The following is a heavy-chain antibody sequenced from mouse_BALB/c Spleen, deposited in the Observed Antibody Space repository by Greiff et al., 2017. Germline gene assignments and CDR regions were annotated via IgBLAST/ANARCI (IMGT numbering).Heavy chain of an antibody. CDR2: INSNGGST. CDR3: ARHVYGNYEAMDY. Sequence: EVQLVESGGGLVKLGGSLKLSCAASGFTFSSYYMSWVRQTPEKRLELVAAINSNGGSTYYPDTVKGRFTISRDNAKNTLYLQMSSLKSEDTALYYCARHVYGNYEAMDYWGQGTSVTVSS. J-gene: IGHJ4*01. V-gene: IGHV5-6-2*01. D-gene: IGHD2-1*01. CDR1: GFTFSSYY.